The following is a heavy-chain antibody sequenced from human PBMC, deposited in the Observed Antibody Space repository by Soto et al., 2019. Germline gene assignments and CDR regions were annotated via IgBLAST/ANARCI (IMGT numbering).Heavy chain of an antibody. CDR3: ARVDRYYYGSGSYSAYYYYGMDV. Sequence: SETLSLTCPVSGGSISSYYLSWIRQPPGKGLEWIGYIYYSGSTSYNPSLKSRVTISVDTSKNQFSLKLSSVTAADTAVYYCARVDRYYYGSGSYSAYYYYGMDVWGQGTTVTVSS. CDR2: IYYSGST. D-gene: IGHD3-10*01. V-gene: IGHV4-59*12. J-gene: IGHJ6*02. CDR1: GGSISSYY.